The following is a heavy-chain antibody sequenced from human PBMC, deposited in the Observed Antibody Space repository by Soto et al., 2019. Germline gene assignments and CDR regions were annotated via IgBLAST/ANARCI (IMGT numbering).Heavy chain of an antibody. Sequence: SETLSLTCTVYGGSFSGYYWSWIRQPPGKELEFIREINHSGNTNDNPSLKSRVTISVDTYKNQFSLKLSSVTAADTAVYYCARIAAADKGGYYYYYGMDVWGQGTTVTVSS. CDR2: INHSGNT. CDR3: ARIAAADKGGYYYYYGMDV. V-gene: IGHV4-34*01. CDR1: GGSFSGYY. J-gene: IGHJ6*02. D-gene: IGHD6-13*01.